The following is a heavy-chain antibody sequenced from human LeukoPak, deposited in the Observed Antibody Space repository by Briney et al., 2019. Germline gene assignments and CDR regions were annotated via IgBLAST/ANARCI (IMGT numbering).Heavy chain of an antibody. V-gene: IGHV1-24*01. J-gene: IGHJ4*02. Sequence: ASVKVSCKVSGYTLTELPIHWVRQAPGKGLEWMGGFDPDDGETVYAQMFPGRVTMTEHTSSDTASMELSSLRSEDTAVYYCATRTSGSYYVGIVRPIDYWGQGTLVTVSS. CDR1: GYTLTELP. CDR3: ATRTSGSYYVGIVRPIDY. D-gene: IGHD1-26*01. CDR2: FDPDDGET.